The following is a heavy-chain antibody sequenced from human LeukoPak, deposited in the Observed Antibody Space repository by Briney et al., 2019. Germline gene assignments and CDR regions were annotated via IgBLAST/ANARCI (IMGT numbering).Heavy chain of an antibody. D-gene: IGHD2-8*01. V-gene: IGHV4-59*02. CDR3: ARHNGVSYLDY. Sequence: SETLSLTCTVSGVSVISSYWSWVRQPPGKGLEYIGFIHHSGDTKYNPSLKSRVTMSVDTPKSQFSLRLSSVTAADSAVYYCARHNGVSYLDYWAQGTLVTVSS. CDR2: IHHSGDT. CDR1: GVSVISSY. J-gene: IGHJ4*02.